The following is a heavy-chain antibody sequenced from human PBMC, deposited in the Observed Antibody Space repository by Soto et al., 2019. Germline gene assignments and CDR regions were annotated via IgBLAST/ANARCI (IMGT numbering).Heavy chain of an antibody. J-gene: IGHJ4*02. CDR2: IIPMFGIA. D-gene: IGHD3-16*02. CDR1: GGTFSSYT. CDR3: ARFYPYDVGELSSLDY. V-gene: IGHV1-69*02. Sequence: QVQLVQSGGEVKKTGSSVKVSCKASGGTFSSYTIIWVRQAPGQGLEWMGRIIPMFGIANYAQKFQGRVTSTADKSTSTAAMELSSMISEDTAVYYCARFYPYDVGELSSLDYWGQGTLVTVSS.